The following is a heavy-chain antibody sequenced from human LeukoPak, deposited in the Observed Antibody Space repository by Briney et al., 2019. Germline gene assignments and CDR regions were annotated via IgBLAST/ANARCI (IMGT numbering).Heavy chain of an antibody. CDR2: ISGSGGST. Sequence: GGSLRLSCAASGFTFSYYTMSWVRQAPGKGLEWVSAISGSGGSTYYADSVKGRFTISRDNSKNTLYLQMNSLRAEDTGVYYCAKDQASSGYYSIDYWGQGTLVTVSS. V-gene: IGHV3-23*01. CDR3: AKDQASSGYYSIDY. CDR1: GFTFSYYT. D-gene: IGHD3-22*01. J-gene: IGHJ4*02.